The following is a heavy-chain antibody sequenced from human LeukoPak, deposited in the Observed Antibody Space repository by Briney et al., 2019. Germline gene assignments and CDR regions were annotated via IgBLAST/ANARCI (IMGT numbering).Heavy chain of an antibody. CDR1: GFTFSSYS. V-gene: IGHV3-21*01. D-gene: IGHD6-6*01. CDR3: ARGSPRTGYSSSSPTFDY. CDR2: ISSSSSYI. Sequence: GGSLRLSCAASGFTFSSYSMNWVRQAPGKGLEWVSSISSSSSYIYYADSVKGRFTISSDNAKNSLYLQMNSLRAEDTAVYYCARGSPRTGYSSSSPTFDYWGQGTLVTVSS. J-gene: IGHJ4*02.